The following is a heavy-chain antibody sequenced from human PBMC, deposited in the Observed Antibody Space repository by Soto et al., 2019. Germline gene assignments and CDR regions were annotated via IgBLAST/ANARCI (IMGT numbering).Heavy chain of an antibody. D-gene: IGHD3-22*01. V-gene: IGHV4-30-4*01. CDR3: ARGTYYYDSSGYASRGSFDY. CDR1: GGSISSGDYY. CDR2: LYYSGST. Sequence: QVQLQESGPGLVKPSQTLSLTCTVSGGSISSGDYYWSWIRQPPGKGLEWIGYLYYSGSTYYNPSLESRVTISVDTSKNQFYLKLGSVTAADTAVYYCARGTYYYDSSGYASRGSFDYWGQGTLVTVSS. J-gene: IGHJ4*02.